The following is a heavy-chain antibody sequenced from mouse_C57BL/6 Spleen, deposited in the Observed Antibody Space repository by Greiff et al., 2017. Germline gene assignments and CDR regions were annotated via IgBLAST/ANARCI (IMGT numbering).Heavy chain of an antibody. CDR3: ARSITTVLGGEYYAMDY. J-gene: IGHJ4*01. CDR2: ISSGSSTI. CDR1: GFTFSDYG. V-gene: IGHV5-17*01. D-gene: IGHD1-1*01. Sequence: EVKLVESGGGLVKPGGSLKLSCAASGFTFSDYGMHWVRQAPEKGLEWVAYISSGSSTIYYADTVKGRFTISRDNAKNTLFLQMTSLRSEDTAMYYCARSITTVLGGEYYAMDYWGQGTSVTVSS.